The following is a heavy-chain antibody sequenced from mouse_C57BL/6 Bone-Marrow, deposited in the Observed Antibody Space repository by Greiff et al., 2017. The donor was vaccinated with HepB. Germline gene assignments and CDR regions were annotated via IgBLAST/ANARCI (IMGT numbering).Heavy chain of an antibody. CDR1: GYTFTSYW. Sequence: QVQLQQPGAELVMPGASVKLSCKASGYTFTSYWMHWVKQRPGQGLEWIGEIDPFDSYTNYNQKFKGKSTLTVDNSSSTAYMQLSSLTSEDSAVYYCAREYPYSNYEGYYYAMDYWGQGTSVTVSS. D-gene: IGHD2-5*01. CDR2: IDPFDSYT. V-gene: IGHV1-69*01. J-gene: IGHJ4*01. CDR3: AREYPYSNYEGYYYAMDY.